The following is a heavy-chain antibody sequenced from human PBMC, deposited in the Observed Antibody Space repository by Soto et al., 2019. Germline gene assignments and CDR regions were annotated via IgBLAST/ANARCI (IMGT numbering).Heavy chain of an antibody. D-gene: IGHD3-10*01. J-gene: IGHJ4*02. CDR1: GYTFSSYG. V-gene: IGHV1-18*04. Sequence: SVKVSCKASGYTFSSYGIVCVRQSRLQGRDWMGWISGYNGNTKYAQKFQDRVTMTTDTSTSTAYMELRSLRSDDTAVYYCARATFYFGSGSFQPRAFDYWGQGTLVTVSS. CDR3: ARATFYFGSGSFQPRAFDY. CDR2: ISGYNGNT.